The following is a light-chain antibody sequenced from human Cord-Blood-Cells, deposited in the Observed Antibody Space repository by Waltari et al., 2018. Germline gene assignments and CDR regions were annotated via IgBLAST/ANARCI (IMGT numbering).Light chain of an antibody. V-gene: IGKV3-20*01. CDR1: QSVSSSY. J-gene: IGKJ2*01. CDR2: GAS. CDR3: QQYGSSPYT. Sequence: EMVLTQSPGTLSLSPGERATLSCRASQSVSSSYLAWYQQKPCQAPRLLIYGASSRATGIPDRFSGSGSGTDFTLTISRLEPEDCAVYYCQQYGSSPYTFGQGTKLEIK.